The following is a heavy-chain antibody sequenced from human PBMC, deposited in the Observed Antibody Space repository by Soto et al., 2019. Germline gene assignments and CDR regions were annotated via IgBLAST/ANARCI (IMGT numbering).Heavy chain of an antibody. V-gene: IGHV4-34*01. J-gene: IGHJ4*02. Sequence: SETMSVARGVGKECITGYSSCWLRQPPGKGLWWIGEINVSGSTNYNPSLKSRVNISVDTSKNQFSLHLSSVTAADMAEYYCARRGGYSLGFKGQGSVTEDPGLDYWGQGTSVTVSS. CDR3: ARRGGYSLGFKGQGSVTEDPGLDY. D-gene: IGHD2-15*01. CDR1: KECITGYS. CDR2: INVSGST.